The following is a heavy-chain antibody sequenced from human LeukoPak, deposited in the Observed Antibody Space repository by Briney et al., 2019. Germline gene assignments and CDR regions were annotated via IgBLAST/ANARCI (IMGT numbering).Heavy chain of an antibody. Sequence: GGSLRLSCAASGFTLSSYAMSWVRQAPGKGLEWVSAFTSSTVATYYADSVKGRFTISRDNSKNTLYLQMNSLRSEDTAVYYCAREVYSYALDALDLWGQGTMVTVSS. CDR2: FTSSTVAT. CDR3: AREVYSYALDALDL. J-gene: IGHJ3*01. CDR1: GFTLSSYA. D-gene: IGHD5-18*01. V-gene: IGHV3-23*01.